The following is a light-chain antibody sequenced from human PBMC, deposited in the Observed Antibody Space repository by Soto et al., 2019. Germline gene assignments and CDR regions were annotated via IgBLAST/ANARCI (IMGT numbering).Light chain of an antibody. J-gene: IGLJ1*01. CDR3: TSYTSRSTPFV. V-gene: IGLV2-14*03. CDR2: GVN. CDR1: GSDVGGYDF. Sequence: QSALAQPASVSGSPGQSITISCTGTGSDVGGYDFVSWYQHHPGKVPKLMISGVNNRPSGVSNRFSGSKSGNTASLTISALPAEDEADYYCTSYTSRSTPFVFGTGTKVTVL.